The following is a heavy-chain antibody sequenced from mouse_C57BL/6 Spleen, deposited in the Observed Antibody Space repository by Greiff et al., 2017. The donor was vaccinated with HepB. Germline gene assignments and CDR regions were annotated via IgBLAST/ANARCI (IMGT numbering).Heavy chain of an antibody. V-gene: IGHV5-17*01. Sequence: EMQLVESGGGLVKPGGSLKLSCAASGFTFSDYGMHWVRQAPEKGLEWVAYISSGSSTIYYADTVKGRFTISRDNAKNSMFLQMTSLRSEDTAMYCCARGDWERGDLDYWGQGTTLTVSS. D-gene: IGHD4-1*01. CDR2: ISSGSSTI. CDR1: GFTFSDYG. CDR3: ARGDWERGDLDY. J-gene: IGHJ2*01.